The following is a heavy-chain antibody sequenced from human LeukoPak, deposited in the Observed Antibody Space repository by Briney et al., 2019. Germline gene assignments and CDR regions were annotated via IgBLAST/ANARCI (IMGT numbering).Heavy chain of an antibody. CDR1: GFTINQHA. D-gene: IGHD3/OR15-3a*01. CDR2: IRPDGSAV. CDR3: ARFGLPYSIDL. Sequence: QPGGSLRLSCIASGFTINQHAMSWVRQAPVKGLEWVASIRPDGSAVFYVDSVKGRFTFPRDNAKNSLDLQMNSLRAEDTAVYYCARFGLPYSIDLWGQGTMVTVS. J-gene: IGHJ6*02. V-gene: IGHV3-7*01.